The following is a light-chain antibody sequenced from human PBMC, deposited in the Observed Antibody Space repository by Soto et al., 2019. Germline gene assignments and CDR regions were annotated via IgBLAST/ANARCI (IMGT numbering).Light chain of an antibody. J-gene: IGKJ1*01. V-gene: IGKV1-17*01. CDR1: QDIRYY. Sequence: DIHLTQSPSSLSASVGYRFTITCQASQDIRYYLNWYQQKPGIAPKRLIYAASTLQSGVPSRFRGSGSGTEFTLTISSLQPEDVATYYCLQLNTSPLTFGQGTKVDIK. CDR2: AAS. CDR3: LQLNTSPLT.